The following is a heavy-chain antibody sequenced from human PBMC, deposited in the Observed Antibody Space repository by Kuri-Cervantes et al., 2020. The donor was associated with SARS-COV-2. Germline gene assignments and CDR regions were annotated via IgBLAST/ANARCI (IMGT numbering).Heavy chain of an antibody. Sequence: VKVSCKASGYTFTGYYMHWVRQAPGQGLEWMGWINPNSGGTNYAQKFQGRVTMTRDTSISTAYMELSRLRSDDTAVYYCARDLAGTAVAAWFDPWSQGTLVTVSS. D-gene: IGHD6-19*01. CDR2: INPNSGGT. CDR3: ARDLAGTAVAAWFDP. CDR1: GYTFTGYY. J-gene: IGHJ5*02. V-gene: IGHV1-2*02.